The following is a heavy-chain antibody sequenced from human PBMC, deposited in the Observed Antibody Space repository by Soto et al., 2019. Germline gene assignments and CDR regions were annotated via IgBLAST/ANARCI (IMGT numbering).Heavy chain of an antibody. V-gene: IGHV3-23*01. CDR2: ISGSGDST. J-gene: IGHJ6*02. Sequence: TGGSLRLSCAASGFSFNNHAMSWVRQAPGKGLQWVSGISGSGDSTFYADSVKGRFTISRDNSRNTLYLQMHSLRVDDTAVYFCAKDFGLGDRDVYTRYFYGLDVWGQGTSVTVSS. CDR1: GFSFNNHA. CDR3: AKDFGLGDRDVYTRYFYGLDV. D-gene: IGHD2-2*02.